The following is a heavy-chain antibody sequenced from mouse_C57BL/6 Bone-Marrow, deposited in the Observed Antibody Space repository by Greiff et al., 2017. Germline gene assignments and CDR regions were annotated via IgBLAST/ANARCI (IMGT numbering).Heavy chain of an antibody. J-gene: IGHJ2*01. D-gene: IGHD1-1*01. Sequence: QVHVKQSGPELVKPGASVKISCKASGYTFTDYYINWVKQRPGQGLEWIGWIYPGSGNTKYNEKFKGKATLTVDTSSSTAYMQLSSLTSEDSAVYFGARNELDYYGSSLDYWGQGTTLTVSS. V-gene: IGHV1-84*01. CDR2: IYPGSGNT. CDR3: ARNELDYYGSSLDY. CDR1: GYTFTDYY.